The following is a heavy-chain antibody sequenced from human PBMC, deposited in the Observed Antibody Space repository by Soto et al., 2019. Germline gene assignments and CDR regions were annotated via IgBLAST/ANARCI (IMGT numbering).Heavy chain of an antibody. CDR3: AREGGGSRGYSGYDSSSDWFDP. CDR1: GYTFTSYY. V-gene: IGHV1-46*03. J-gene: IGHJ5*02. CDR2: INPSGGST. Sequence: ASVNVSCKASGYTFTSYYMHWVRQAPGQGLEWMGIINPSGGSTSYAQKFQGRVTMTRDTSTSTVYMELSSLRSEDTAVYYCAREGGGSRGYSGYDSSSDWFDPWGQGTLVTVSS. D-gene: IGHD5-12*01.